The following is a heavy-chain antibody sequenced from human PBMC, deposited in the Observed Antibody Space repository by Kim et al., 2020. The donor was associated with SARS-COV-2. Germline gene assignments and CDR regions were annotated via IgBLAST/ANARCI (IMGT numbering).Heavy chain of an antibody. CDR3: AVAVVAPADPNFDY. D-gene: IGHD2-2*01. V-gene: IGHV1-2*06. J-gene: IGHJ4*02. Sequence: ASVKVSCKASGNIFTGHYIHWVRQAPGQGLEWMGRVSPNGGDTDYAQKFQGRVTMTRDTSLSTAYMELSGLTPDDPAIYYCAVAVVAPADPNFDYWGQGTLVTVSS. CDR2: VSPNGGDT. CDR1: GNIFTGHY.